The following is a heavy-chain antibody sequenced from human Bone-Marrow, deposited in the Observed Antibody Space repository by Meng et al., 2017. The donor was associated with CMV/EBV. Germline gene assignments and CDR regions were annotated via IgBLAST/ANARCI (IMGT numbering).Heavy chain of an antibody. J-gene: IGHJ6*02. D-gene: IGHD6-13*01. CDR3: AKDLAADDYYYGMDV. CDR1: GFTFSSYA. CDR2: IYSGGSST. Sequence: GESLKISCTASGFTFSSYALNWVRQAPGKGLEWVSIIYSGGSSTYYADSVKGRFTISRDNSKTTLYLQMNSLRVEDTAVYYCAKDLAADDYYYGMDVWGQGTAVNVSS. V-gene: IGHV3-23*03.